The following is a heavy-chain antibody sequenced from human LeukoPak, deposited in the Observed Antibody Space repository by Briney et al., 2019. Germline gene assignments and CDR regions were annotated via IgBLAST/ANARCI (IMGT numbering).Heavy chain of an antibody. CDR1: GFTFDDYA. Sequence: PGGSLRLSCAASGFTFDDYAMHWVRQTPGKGLEWVSGISWNSGSIGYADSVKGRFTISRDNAKNSLYLQMSSLRAEDTALYYCAKAPVGELSLYHTYYFDYWGQGTLVTVSS. V-gene: IGHV3-9*01. CDR3: AKAPVGELSLYHTYYFDY. CDR2: ISWNSGSI. D-gene: IGHD3-16*02. J-gene: IGHJ4*02.